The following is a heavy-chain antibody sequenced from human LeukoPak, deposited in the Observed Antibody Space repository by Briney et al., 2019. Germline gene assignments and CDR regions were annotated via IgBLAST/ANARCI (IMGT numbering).Heavy chain of an antibody. Sequence: PSETLSLTCVVYGGSFSGYYWSWIRQPPGKGLEWIGEINHSGSTNYNPSLKSRVTISVDTSKNQFSLKLSSVTAADTAVYYCARRQRAGATRRYYFDYWGQGTLVTVSS. V-gene: IGHV4-34*01. J-gene: IGHJ4*02. CDR2: INHSGST. CDR3: ARRQRAGATRRYYFDY. CDR1: GGSFSGYY. D-gene: IGHD1-26*01.